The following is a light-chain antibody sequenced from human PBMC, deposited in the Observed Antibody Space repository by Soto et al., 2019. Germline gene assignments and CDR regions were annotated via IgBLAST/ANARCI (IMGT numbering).Light chain of an antibody. J-gene: IGLJ1*01. CDR2: EVS. V-gene: IGLV2-14*01. Sequence: QSVLTQPASVSGSPGQSITISCTGTSSDVGGYNYVSWYQQHPGKAPKLMIYEVSNRPSGVSNRFSGSKSGNTASLTISGGQAEDEADYNCSSYTISSTLYFFGTGTKVTVL. CDR3: SSYTISSTLYF. CDR1: SSDVGGYNY.